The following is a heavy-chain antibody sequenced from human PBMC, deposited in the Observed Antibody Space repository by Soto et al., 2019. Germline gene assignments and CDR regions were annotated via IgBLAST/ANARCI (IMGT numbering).Heavy chain of an antibody. CDR3: SSYGSGTYKPTTFDY. J-gene: IGHJ4*02. Sequence: SETLSLTCTVSGGSISSGGYYWSWIRQHPGKGLEWIGYIYYSGSTYYNPSLKSRVTISVDTSKNQFSLKLSSVTAADTAVYYCSSYGSGTYKPTTFDYWGQGTLVTVSS. D-gene: IGHD3-10*01. CDR1: GGSISSGGYY. CDR2: IYYSGST. V-gene: IGHV4-31*03.